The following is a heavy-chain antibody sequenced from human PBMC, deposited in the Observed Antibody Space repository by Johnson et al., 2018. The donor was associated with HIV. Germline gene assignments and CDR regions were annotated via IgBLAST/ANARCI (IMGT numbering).Heavy chain of an antibody. CDR3: ARAGGIFGVEDAFDI. CDR2: ISYDGSNR. D-gene: IGHD3-3*01. V-gene: IGHV3-30*04. CDR1: GFTFSSYA. J-gene: IGHJ3*02. Sequence: QMQLVESGGGLVQPGRSLRLSCAASGFTFSSYAMSWVRQAPGRGLEWVAVISYDGSNRNYADSVKGRFTITRDNSKNTLYLQMNSLRAEDTAVYYCARAGGIFGVEDAFDIWGQGTMVTVSS.